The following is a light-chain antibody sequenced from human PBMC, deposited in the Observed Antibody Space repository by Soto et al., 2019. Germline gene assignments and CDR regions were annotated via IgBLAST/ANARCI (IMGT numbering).Light chain of an antibody. CDR1: QSVSSN. V-gene: IGKV3-15*01. CDR2: GAS. CDR3: QQYHNWPRT. Sequence: EMVMTQSPATLSVSPGERATLSCRASQSVSSNLAWYQHKPGQAPRLLIYGASTRATGIPARFSGSGSGTEFTLTISSLQSEDFAVYYCQQYHNWPRTFGQGTKVEIK. J-gene: IGKJ1*01.